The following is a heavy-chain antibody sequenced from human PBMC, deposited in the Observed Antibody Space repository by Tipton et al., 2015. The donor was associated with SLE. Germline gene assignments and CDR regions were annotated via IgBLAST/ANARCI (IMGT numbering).Heavy chain of an antibody. D-gene: IGHD6-13*01. J-gene: IGHJ5*02. CDR2: INHSGST. CDR3: ARRKGPYSSSWYH. Sequence: TLSLTCAVYGGSFSGYYWSWIRQPPGKGLEWIGEINHSGSTNYNPSLKSRVTISVDTSKNQFSLKLSSVTAADTAVYYCARRKGPYSSSWYHWGQGTLVTVPS. V-gene: IGHV4-34*01. CDR1: GGSFSGYY.